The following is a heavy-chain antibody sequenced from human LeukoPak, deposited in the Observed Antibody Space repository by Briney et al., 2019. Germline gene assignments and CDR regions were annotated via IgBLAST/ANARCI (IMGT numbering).Heavy chain of an antibody. Sequence: GGSLRLSCAASGFTFSSYWMHWVRQAPGKGPVWVSRINSDGSSTSYADSVKGRFTISRDNAKNSLYLQMNSLRAEDTAVYYCARDLMGIAYRGAFYYWGQGTLVTVSS. CDR1: GFTFSSYW. V-gene: IGHV3-74*01. CDR3: ARDLMGIAYRGAFYY. J-gene: IGHJ4*02. D-gene: IGHD6-13*01. CDR2: INSDGSST.